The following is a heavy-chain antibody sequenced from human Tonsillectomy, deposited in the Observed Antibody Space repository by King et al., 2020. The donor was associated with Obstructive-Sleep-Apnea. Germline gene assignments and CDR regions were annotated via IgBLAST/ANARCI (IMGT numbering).Heavy chain of an antibody. D-gene: IGHD3-22*01. J-gene: IGHJ6*02. CDR1: GFTFSSYG. V-gene: IGHV3-30*18. CDR2: ISYDGSNK. CDR3: AKDQKGYYDTSGYYVYYYYYGMDV. Sequence: VQLVESGGDVVQPGRSLRLSCAAAGFTFSSYGMHWVRQAPGKGLEWVAVISYDGSNKYYVDSVKGRFTFSRDNSRNTLYLQMNSLRAEDTAVYYCAKDQKGYYDTSGYYVYYYYYGMDVWGQGTTVTVSS.